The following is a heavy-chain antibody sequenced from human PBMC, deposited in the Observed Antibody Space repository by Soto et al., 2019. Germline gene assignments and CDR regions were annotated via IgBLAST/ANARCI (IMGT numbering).Heavy chain of an antibody. CDR2: ISSSGSTI. CDR3: ARDGGGSSVLRYFDWPYYYYGMDV. J-gene: IGHJ6*02. CDR1: GFTFSDYY. Sequence: GGSLRLSCAASGFTFSDYYMSWIRQAPGKGLEWVSYISSSGSTIYYADSVKGRFTISRDNAKNSLYLQMNSLRAEDTAVYYCARDGGGSSVLRYFDWPYYYYGMDVWGQGTTVTVSS. V-gene: IGHV3-11*01. D-gene: IGHD3-9*01.